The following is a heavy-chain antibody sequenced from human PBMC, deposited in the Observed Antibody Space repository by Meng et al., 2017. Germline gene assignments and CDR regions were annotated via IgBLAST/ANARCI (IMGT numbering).Heavy chain of an antibody. CDR3: ARDVGGDYETLFDY. Sequence: VQLRESGPGRVGPSETPSLTCTVSGGSVGSGNYYWSWIRQPPGKGLEWIGYIVYSGSTTYNPSLKTRVTISVDTSKNQFSLKLTSVTAADTAVYFCARDVGGDYETLFDYWGQGTLVTVSS. CDR2: IVYSGST. CDR1: GGSVGSGNYY. V-gene: IGHV4-61*01. D-gene: IGHD4-17*01. J-gene: IGHJ4*02.